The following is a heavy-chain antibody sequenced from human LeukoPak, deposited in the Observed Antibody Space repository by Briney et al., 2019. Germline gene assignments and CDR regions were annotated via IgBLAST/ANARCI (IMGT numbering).Heavy chain of an antibody. CDR2: IYHSGST. D-gene: IGHD2-15*01. CDR3: ARGSAFDI. J-gene: IGHJ3*02. Sequence: PSETLSLTCVVPGGSISSSKWWNWVRQPPGKGLEWIGEIYHSGSTNYNPSLKSRVTISLDKSKSQFSLKLSSVTAADTAVYYCARGSAFDIWGQGTMVTVSS. CDR1: GGSISSSKW. V-gene: IGHV4-4*02.